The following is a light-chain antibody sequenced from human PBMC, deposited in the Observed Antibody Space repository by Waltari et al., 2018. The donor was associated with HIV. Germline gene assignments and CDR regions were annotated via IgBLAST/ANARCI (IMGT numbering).Light chain of an antibody. CDR1: TLPKQH. V-gene: IGLV3-25*03. CDR2: KDR. J-gene: IGLJ2*01. CDR3: QSSDISGNYWV. Sequence: SYGLTQPPSVSVSPGQTATITCPGDTLPKQHGYGYQQKPGHAPVMVIYKDRERPSGIPERFSGSSSATTATLTISGVQPEDEADYYCQSSDISGNYWVLGGGTKLTVL.